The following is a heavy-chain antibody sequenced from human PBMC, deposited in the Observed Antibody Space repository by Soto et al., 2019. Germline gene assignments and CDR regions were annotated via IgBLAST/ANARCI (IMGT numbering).Heavy chain of an antibody. CDR2: IYYSGST. V-gene: IGHV4-59*01. J-gene: IGHJ5*02. Sequence: SETLSLTCTVSGGSISSYYWSWIRQPPGKGLEWIGYIYYSGSTNYNPSLKSRVTISVDTSKNQFSLKLSSVTAADTAVYYCARDGDSSGYYSNWFDPWGQGTLVTVSS. D-gene: IGHD3-22*01. CDR3: ARDGDSSGYYSNWFDP. CDR1: GGSISSYY.